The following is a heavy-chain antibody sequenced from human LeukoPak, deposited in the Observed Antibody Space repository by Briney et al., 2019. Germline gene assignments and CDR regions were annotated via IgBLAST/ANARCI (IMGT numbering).Heavy chain of an antibody. CDR3: ARTFEVAKYYYYYYYMDV. CDR2: INHSGST. CDR1: GGSFSGYY. D-gene: IGHD5-24*01. V-gene: IGHV4-34*01. J-gene: IGHJ6*03. Sequence: SETLSLTCAVNGGSFSGYYWSWIRQPPGKGLEWIGEINHSGSTNYNPSLKSRVTISVDTSKNQFSLKLSSVTAADTAVYYCARTFEVAKYYYYYYYMDVWGKGTTVTVSS.